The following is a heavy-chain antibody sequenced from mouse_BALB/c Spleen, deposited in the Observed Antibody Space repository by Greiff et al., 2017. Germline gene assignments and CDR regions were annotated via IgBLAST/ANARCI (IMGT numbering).Heavy chain of an antibody. CDR1: GFTFTDYY. J-gene: IGHJ4*01. V-gene: IGHV7-3*02. Sequence: EVMLVESGGGLVQPGGSLRLSCATSGFTFTDYYMSWVRQPPGKALEWLGFIRNKANGYTTEYSASVKGRFTISRDNSQSILYLQMNTLRAEDSATYYCARDIRYRYDAMDYWGQGTSVTVSS. CDR2: IRNKANGYTT. CDR3: ARDIRYRYDAMDY. D-gene: IGHD1-1*01.